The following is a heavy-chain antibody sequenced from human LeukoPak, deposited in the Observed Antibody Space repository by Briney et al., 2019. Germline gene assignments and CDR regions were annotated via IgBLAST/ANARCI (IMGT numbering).Heavy chain of an antibody. Sequence: SETRSLTCTVFGYSISSGYYWGWIRQPPGKGLEWIGSIYHSGNTYYNPSLKSRVTISVDTSKNQFSLKMSSVTAADTAVYYCARVYNWNSSGLGAPRDWGRGTLVTVSS. V-gene: IGHV4-38-2*02. D-gene: IGHD1-7*01. CDR1: GYSISSGYY. CDR2: IYHSGNT. J-gene: IGHJ4*02. CDR3: ARVYNWNSSGLGAPRD.